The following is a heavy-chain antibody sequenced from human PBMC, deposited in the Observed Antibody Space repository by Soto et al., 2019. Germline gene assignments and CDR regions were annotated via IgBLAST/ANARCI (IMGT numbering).Heavy chain of an antibody. CDR1: GGSISSYP. J-gene: IGHJ5*02. V-gene: IGHV4-4*07. CDR3: ARENYGDSGRAFDP. D-gene: IGHD4-17*01. CDR2: FYTTGTT. Sequence: SETLSLTCTVSGGSISSYPWSWIRQPAGKELEWIGRFYTTGTTTYNPSLKSRATMSVDTSKNQFSLKLSSVTAADTAIYYCARENYGDSGRAFDPWGQGTLVTVSS.